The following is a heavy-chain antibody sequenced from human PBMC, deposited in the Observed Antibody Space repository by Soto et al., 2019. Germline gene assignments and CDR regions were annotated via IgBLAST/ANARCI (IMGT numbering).Heavy chain of an antibody. CDR3: ARDRDFWSGYYRTYGMDV. CDR1: GGSISSYY. D-gene: IGHD3-3*01. V-gene: IGHV4-59*01. CDR2: IYYSGST. Sequence: SETLSLTCTVSGGSISSYYWSWIRQPLGKGLEWIGYIYYSGSTNYNPSLKSRVTISVDTSKNQFSLKLSSVTAADTAVYYCARDRDFWSGYYRTYGMDVWGQGTTVTVSS. J-gene: IGHJ6*02.